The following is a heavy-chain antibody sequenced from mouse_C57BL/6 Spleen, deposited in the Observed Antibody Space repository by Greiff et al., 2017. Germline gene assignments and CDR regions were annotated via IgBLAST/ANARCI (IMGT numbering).Heavy chain of an antibody. CDR3: TREGAMDY. J-gene: IGHJ4*01. Sequence: VKLVESGAELVRPGASVTLSCKASGYTFTDYEMHWVKQTPVHGLEWIGAIDPETGGTAYNQKFKGKAILTADKSSSTAYMELRSLTSEDSAVYYCTREGAMDYWGQGTSVTVSS. CDR2: IDPETGGT. V-gene: IGHV1-15*01. CDR1: GYTFTDYE.